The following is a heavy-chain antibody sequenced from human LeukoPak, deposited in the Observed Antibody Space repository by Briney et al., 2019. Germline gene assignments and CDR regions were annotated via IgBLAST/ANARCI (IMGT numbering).Heavy chain of an antibody. J-gene: IGHJ4*02. D-gene: IGHD4-17*01. CDR2: IYYSGST. V-gene: IGHV4-31*03. CDR1: GGSISSGGSY. CDR3: ARAGDYGDLDY. Sequence: SETLSLTCTVSGGSISSGGSYWSWIRQHPGKGLEWIGYIYYSGSTYYNPSLKSRVTISVDTSKNQFSLKLSSVTAADTAVYYCARAGDYGDLDYWGQGTLVTVSS.